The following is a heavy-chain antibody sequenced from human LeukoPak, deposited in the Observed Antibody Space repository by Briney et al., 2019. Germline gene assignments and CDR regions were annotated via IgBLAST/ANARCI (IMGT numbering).Heavy chain of an antibody. D-gene: IGHD2-15*01. V-gene: IGHV4-59*01. CDR3: ARDGSGAHNWFDP. CDR2: IYYSGST. CDR1: GGSISSYY. Sequence: TETLSLTCTVSGGSISSYYWSWIRQPPGKGLEWIGYIYYSGSTNYNPSLKSRVTISVDTSKNQFSLKLSSVTAADTAVYYCARDGSGAHNWFDPWGQGTLVTVSS. J-gene: IGHJ5*02.